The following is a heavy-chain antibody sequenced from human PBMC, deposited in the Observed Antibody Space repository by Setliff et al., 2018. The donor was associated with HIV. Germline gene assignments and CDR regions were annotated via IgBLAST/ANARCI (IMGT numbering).Heavy chain of an antibody. CDR1: AYSFTSYD. Sequence: ASVKVSCKPSAYSFTSYDINWVRQATGQGLEWMGWLNPNSHNTGYAQKFQGRVAMTWDTSISTAYMELNNLKFEDTAVYYCARARRDSYDRGRRNHYYIDVWGKGTTVTVSS. V-gene: IGHV1-8*01. CDR2: LNPNSHNT. CDR3: ARARRDSYDRGRRNHYYIDV. J-gene: IGHJ6*03. D-gene: IGHD3-22*01.